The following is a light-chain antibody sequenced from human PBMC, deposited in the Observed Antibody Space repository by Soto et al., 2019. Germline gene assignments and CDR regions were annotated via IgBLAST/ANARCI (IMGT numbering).Light chain of an antibody. CDR2: EVI. CDR1: SSDVGGYKY. CDR3: NSYAGSNKVV. J-gene: IGLJ2*01. Sequence: QSALTQPPSASGSPGQSVTISCTGTSSDVGGYKYVSWYQQHPGKAPKLMIYEVIKRPSGVPDRFSGSKSGNRASLTVSGLQAEDEADYYCNSYAGSNKVVFGGGTKVTVL. V-gene: IGLV2-8*01.